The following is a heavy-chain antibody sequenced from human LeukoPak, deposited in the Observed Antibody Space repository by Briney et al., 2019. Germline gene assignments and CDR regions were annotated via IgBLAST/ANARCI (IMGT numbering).Heavy chain of an antibody. J-gene: IGHJ4*02. CDR3: ARKTDSGGQGDY. Sequence: GGSLRLSCAAFGFTVSVNYMSWVRQAPGKGLECVSVIYSGGNTYYADSVKGRFTISRDNSKNTLYLQMDSLRAEDTAVYYCARKTDSGGQGDYWGPGTLVTVSS. CDR2: IYSGGNT. V-gene: IGHV3-66*01. CDR1: GFTVSVNY. D-gene: IGHD3-22*01.